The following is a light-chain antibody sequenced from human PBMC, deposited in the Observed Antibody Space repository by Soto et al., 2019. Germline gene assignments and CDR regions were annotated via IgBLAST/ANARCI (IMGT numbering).Light chain of an antibody. CDR3: QQHIDWPLT. CDR2: GAS. CDR1: QSVNLN. J-gene: IGKJ4*01. Sequence: EIMMTQSPGTLSVSPGEGATLSCTASQSVNLNLAWYQQKPGQPPRLLLYGASTRATGIPARFSGSGSGADFTLTISSLEPEDFALYYCQQHIDWPLTFGGGTKVDIK. V-gene: IGKV3D-15*01.